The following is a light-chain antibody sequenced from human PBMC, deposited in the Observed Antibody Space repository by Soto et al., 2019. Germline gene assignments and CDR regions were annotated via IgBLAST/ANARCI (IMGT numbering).Light chain of an antibody. V-gene: IGKV3-11*01. CDR2: DTF. CDR1: QSIAIY. Sequence: IVLTQSPATLSFSPGERATLSCRAGQSIAIYLAWYQQKSGQSPRLLIYDTFNRAPGIPDRFSGSGSGTDFTLTLSSLEPEDFAVYYCQQRATWPWTFGQGTTVEIK. J-gene: IGKJ1*01. CDR3: QQRATWPWT.